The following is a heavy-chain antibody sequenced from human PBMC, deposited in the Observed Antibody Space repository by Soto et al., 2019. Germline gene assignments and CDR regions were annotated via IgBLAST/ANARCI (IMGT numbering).Heavy chain of an antibody. CDR2: IYSGGST. V-gene: IGHV3-66*01. D-gene: IGHD4-17*01. Sequence: EVQLVESGGGLVQPGGSLRLSCAASGFTVSSNYMSWVRQAPGKGLEWFSVIYSGGSTYYADSVKGRFTISRDNPKNTLYLQINCLRDEDTAVYYCAREAPINLQGYGDYEALHYFDYWGQGTLVTVFS. CDR3: AREAPINLQGYGDYEALHYFDY. J-gene: IGHJ4*02. CDR1: GFTVSSNY.